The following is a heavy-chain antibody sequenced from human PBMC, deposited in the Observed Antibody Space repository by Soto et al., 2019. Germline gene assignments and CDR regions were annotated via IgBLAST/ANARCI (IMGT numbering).Heavy chain of an antibody. Sequence: SETLSLTCTVSGGSISSGDYYWSWIRQPPGKGLEWIGYIYYSGSTYHNPSLKSRVTISVDTSKNQFSLKLNSVTAADTAVYYCASPPSPTGDGWFDPWGQGTLVTVSS. J-gene: IGHJ5*02. V-gene: IGHV4-30-4*01. CDR2: IYYSGST. D-gene: IGHD7-27*01. CDR3: ASPPSPTGDGWFDP. CDR1: GGSISSGDYY.